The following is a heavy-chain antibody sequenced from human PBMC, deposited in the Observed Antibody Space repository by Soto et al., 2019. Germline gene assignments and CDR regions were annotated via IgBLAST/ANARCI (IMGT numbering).Heavy chain of an antibody. CDR3: ARRGGDDMIATWFDP. Sequence: QLQLQESGSGLVKPSQTLSLTCAVSGGSISSGGYSWSWIRQPPGKGLEWIGYIYHSGSTYYNPSLKSRVTISVDRSKNQFSRKLSSVTAADTAVYYCARRGGDDMIATWFDPWGQGTLVTVSS. V-gene: IGHV4-30-2*01. D-gene: IGHD3-22*01. CDR2: IYHSGST. CDR1: GGSISSGGYS. J-gene: IGHJ5*02.